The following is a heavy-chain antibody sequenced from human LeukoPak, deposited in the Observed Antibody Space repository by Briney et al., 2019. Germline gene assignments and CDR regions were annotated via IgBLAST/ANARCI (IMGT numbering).Heavy chain of an antibody. D-gene: IGHD4-11*01. CDR2: ISSSGSTI. V-gene: IGHV3-48*03. Sequence: PGGSLRLSCAASGFTFSSYEMNWVRQAPGKGLEWVSYISSSGSTIYYADSVKGRFTISRDNAKNSLYLQMNSLRAEDTAVYYCARGAPTMTTVTTPLDYWGQRTLVTAS. CDR3: ARGAPTMTTVTTPLDY. J-gene: IGHJ4*02. CDR1: GFTFSSYE.